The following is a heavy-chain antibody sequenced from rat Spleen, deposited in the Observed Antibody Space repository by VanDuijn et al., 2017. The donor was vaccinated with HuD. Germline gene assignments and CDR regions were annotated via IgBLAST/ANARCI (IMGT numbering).Heavy chain of an antibody. CDR1: GFTFSNYD. J-gene: IGHJ2*01. CDR3: ARRNSGIFDY. V-gene: IGHV5-25*01. Sequence: EVQLVESGGGLEQPGRSMKLSCAASGFTFSNYDMAWVRQAPTKGLEWVASIRYDGNSTYYRDSVKGRFTISRDNAKNTLYLQMDSLRSEDTATYYCARRNSGIFDYWGQGVMVTVSS. D-gene: IGHD4-4*01. CDR2: IRYDGNST.